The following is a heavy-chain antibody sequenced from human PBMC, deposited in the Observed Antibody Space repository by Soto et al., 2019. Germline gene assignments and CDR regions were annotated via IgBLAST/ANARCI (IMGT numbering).Heavy chain of an antibody. D-gene: IGHD3-10*01. Sequence: LRLSCAVSGFTFSGYAMTWVRQAPGKGLEWVSGISASGDTTYYADSVKGRFTTSRDNYENTMYLQTNSLRAEDTGVYYCANSRISMVRGLIIVPNYWGQGTLVTVSS. CDR1: GFTFSGYA. CDR3: ANSRISMVRGLIIVPNY. V-gene: IGHV3-23*01. CDR2: ISASGDTT. J-gene: IGHJ4*02.